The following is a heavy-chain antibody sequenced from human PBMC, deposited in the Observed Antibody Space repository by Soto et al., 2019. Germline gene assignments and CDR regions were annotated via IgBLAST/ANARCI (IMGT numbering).Heavy chain of an antibody. CDR1: GGSISSGHYP. CDR2: IPVIGEDR. V-gene: IGHV3-23*01. CDR3: AREADRYGTVSFDQ. J-gene: IGHJ4*02. D-gene: IGHD1-1*01. Sequence: PXGTLSLTCAVSGGSISSGHYPWSWVRQAPGKGLEWVAGIPVIGEDRYYADSVQGRFTISRDNFKSTLYLQMNTLRAEDAAVYFCAREADRYGTVSFDQWGPRALVTVSS.